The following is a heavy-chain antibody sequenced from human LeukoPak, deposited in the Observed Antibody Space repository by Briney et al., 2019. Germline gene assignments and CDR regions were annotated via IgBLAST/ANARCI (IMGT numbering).Heavy chain of an antibody. CDR2: ISDNGGST. Sequence: PGGSLRLSCSASGFTFSSYPMHWVRQTPGKGLEYVSAISDNGGSTYYADSVKGRFTISRDNSMNTLYLQMSSLRAEDTAVYYCVGVRWFGGSNWFDPWGQGTLVTVSS. CDR3: VGVRWFGGSNWFDP. V-gene: IGHV3-64D*09. D-gene: IGHD3-10*01. CDR1: GFTFSSYP. J-gene: IGHJ5*02.